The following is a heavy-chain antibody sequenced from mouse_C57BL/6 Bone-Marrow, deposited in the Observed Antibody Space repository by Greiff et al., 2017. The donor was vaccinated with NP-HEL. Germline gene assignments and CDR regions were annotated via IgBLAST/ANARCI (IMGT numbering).Heavy chain of an antibody. Sequence: QVQLQQSGAELARPGASVKMSCKASGYTFTSYTMHWVKQRPGQGLEWIGYINPSSGYTKYNQKFKDKATLTADKSSSTAYMQLSSLTSEDSAVYYCATYGSSFFDYWGQGTTLTVSS. D-gene: IGHD1-1*01. CDR2: INPSSGYT. CDR1: GYTFTSYT. V-gene: IGHV1-4*01. J-gene: IGHJ2*01. CDR3: ATYGSSFFDY.